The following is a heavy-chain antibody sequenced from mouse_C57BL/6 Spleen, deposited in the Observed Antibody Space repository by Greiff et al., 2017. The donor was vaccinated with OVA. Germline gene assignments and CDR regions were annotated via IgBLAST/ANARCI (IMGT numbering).Heavy chain of an antibody. Sequence: DVKLVESGGGLVKPGGSLKLSCAASGFTFSSYTMSWVRQTPEKRLEWVATISGGGGNTYYPDSVKGRFTISRDNAKNTLYLQMSSLRSEDTALYYCARQGHDYFDYWGQGTTLTVSS. J-gene: IGHJ2*01. CDR1: GFTFSSYT. CDR3: ARQGHDYFDY. CDR2: ISGGGGNT. V-gene: IGHV5-9*01.